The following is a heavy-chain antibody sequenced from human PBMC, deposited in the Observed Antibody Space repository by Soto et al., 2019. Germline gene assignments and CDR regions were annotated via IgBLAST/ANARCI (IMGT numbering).Heavy chain of an antibody. CDR2: ISDTGSSH. CDR1: GFTFSSYG. D-gene: IGHD2-2*01. V-gene: IGHV3-30*18. Sequence: PGGSLRLSCVGSGFTFSSYGMHWVRQAPGKGLECVAVISDTGSSHYYAASVEGRFTISRENSTNTLSLHMDRLRVEDTAVYYCAKDRGGDCPDNSCYFGADYWGQGTPVTVSS. J-gene: IGHJ4*02. CDR3: AKDRGGDCPDNSCYFGADY.